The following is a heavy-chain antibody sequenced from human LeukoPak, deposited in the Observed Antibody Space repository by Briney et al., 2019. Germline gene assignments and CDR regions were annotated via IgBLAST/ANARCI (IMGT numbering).Heavy chain of an antibody. D-gene: IGHD2-2*01. CDR1: GFTFSNYV. V-gene: IGHV3-23*01. CDR2: ISDAGGST. Sequence: PGGSLRLSCAASGFTFSNYVKSWVRQAPGKGLEWFSAISDAGGSTYYADSVEGRFTISRDNSRNTLYLQMNSLRAEDTAVYYCAKGSSSSRPYYFDYWGQGTLVTVSS. CDR3: AKGSSSSRPYYFDY. J-gene: IGHJ4*02.